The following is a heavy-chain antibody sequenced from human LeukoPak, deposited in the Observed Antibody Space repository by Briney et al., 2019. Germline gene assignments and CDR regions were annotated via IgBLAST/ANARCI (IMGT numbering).Heavy chain of an antibody. CDR2: SYSGGSR. CDR3: ARVWELSFDY. V-gene: IGHV3-53*01. Sequence: GGSLRLSCAASGFTVSTDHMSWVRQAPGKGLEWVAVSYSGGSRSYAESVMGRFTISRDNSQNTLYLQMNSLRAEDTAVYYCARVWELSFDYWGQGTLVTVSS. J-gene: IGHJ4*02. CDR1: GFTVSTDH. D-gene: IGHD1-26*01.